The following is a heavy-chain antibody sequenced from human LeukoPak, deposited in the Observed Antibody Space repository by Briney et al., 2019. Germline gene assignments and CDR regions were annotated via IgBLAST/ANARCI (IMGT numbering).Heavy chain of an antibody. J-gene: IGHJ4*02. V-gene: IGHV1-18*01. Sequence: GASVKVSCKASGYTFSNYGISWGRQAPGQGLEWGGWIRGDNGNTNYAQKLQGRVTMTTDTSTSTAYMELRSLGSDETAVYYCARVDLLTGYYFFDYWGQGTLVTVSS. D-gene: IGHD3-9*01. CDR1: GYTFSNYG. CDR3: ARVDLLTGYYFFDY. CDR2: IRGDNGNT.